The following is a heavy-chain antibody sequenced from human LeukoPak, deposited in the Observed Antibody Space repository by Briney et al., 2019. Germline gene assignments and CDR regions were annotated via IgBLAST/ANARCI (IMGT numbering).Heavy chain of an antibody. J-gene: IGHJ3*02. CDR3: ARDKDAFDI. Sequence: SETLSLTCTVSGGSVSSGSYYWGWLRQPPGKGLEGIGYIYYSGSTNYNPSLKSRVTISVDTSKNQFSLKLSSVTAADTAVYYCARDKDAFDIWGQGTMVTVSS. CDR2: IYYSGST. V-gene: IGHV4-61*01. CDR1: GGSVSSGSYY.